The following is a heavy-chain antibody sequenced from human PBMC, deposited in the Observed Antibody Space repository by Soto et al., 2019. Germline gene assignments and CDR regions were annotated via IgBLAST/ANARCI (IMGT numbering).Heavy chain of an antibody. CDR3: ARGGSLNWYFDF. V-gene: IGHV3-74*01. Sequence: GGSLRLSCAASGFTFSSYWMHWVRQAPGKGLVWVSRINSDGSSTNYADSVKGRFTISRDNAKNTLYLQMNSLRAEDTAVYYCARGGSLNWYFDFWGRGILVTVSS. J-gene: IGHJ2*01. CDR2: INSDGSST. D-gene: IGHD1-26*01. CDR1: GFTFSSYW.